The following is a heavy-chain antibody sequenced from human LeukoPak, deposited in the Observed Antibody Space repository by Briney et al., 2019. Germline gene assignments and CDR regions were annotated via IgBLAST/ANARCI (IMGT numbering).Heavy chain of an antibody. Sequence: SETLSLTCAVYGGSFSGYYWSWIRQPAGKGLEWIGRIYTSGSTNYNPSLKSRVTMSVDTSKNQFSLKLSFVTAADTAVYYCARVFFRSSWTYNWFDPWGQGTLVTVSS. CDR3: ARVFFRSSWTYNWFDP. CDR2: IYTSGST. D-gene: IGHD6-13*01. V-gene: IGHV4-59*10. J-gene: IGHJ5*02. CDR1: GGSFSGYY.